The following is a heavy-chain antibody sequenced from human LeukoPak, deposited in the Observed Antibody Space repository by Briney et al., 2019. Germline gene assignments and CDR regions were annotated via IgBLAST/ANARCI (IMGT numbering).Heavy chain of an antibody. CDR3: ATDHPSSGWYPAGGY. D-gene: IGHD6-19*01. Sequence: GASVKVSCKVSGYTPTELSMHWVRQAPGKGLEWMGGFDPEDGETIYAQKFQGRVTMTEDTSTDTAYMELSSLRSEDTDVYYCATDHPSSGWYPAGGYWGQGTLVTVSS. CDR2: FDPEDGET. CDR1: GYTPTELS. J-gene: IGHJ4*02. V-gene: IGHV1-24*01.